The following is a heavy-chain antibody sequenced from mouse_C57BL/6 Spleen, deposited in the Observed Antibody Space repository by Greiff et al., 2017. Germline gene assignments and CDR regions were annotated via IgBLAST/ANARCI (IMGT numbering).Heavy chain of an antibody. V-gene: IGHV1-52*01. J-gene: IGHJ4*01. CDR3: ARSGDGYSSLDY. CDR2: IDPSDSET. Sequence: QVQLKQPGAELVRPGSSVKLSCKASGYTFTSYWMHWVKQRPIQGLEWIGNIDPSDSETHYNQKFKDKATLTVDKSSSTAYMQLSSLTSEDSAVYYCARSGDGYSSLDYWGQGTSVTVSS. D-gene: IGHD2-3*01. CDR1: GYTFTSYW.